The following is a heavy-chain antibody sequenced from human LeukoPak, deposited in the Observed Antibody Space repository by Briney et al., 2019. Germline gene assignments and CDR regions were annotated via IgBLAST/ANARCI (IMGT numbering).Heavy chain of an antibody. Sequence: ASVKVSCKASGYTFTGYYMHWVRQAPGQGLEWMGWINPNSGGTDYAQKFQGRVTMTRDTSISTAYMELSRLRSDDTAVYYCATSGITMIVVELDYWGQGTLVTVSS. V-gene: IGHV1-2*02. CDR2: INPNSGGT. J-gene: IGHJ4*02. CDR3: ATSGITMIVVELDY. CDR1: GYTFTGYY. D-gene: IGHD3-22*01.